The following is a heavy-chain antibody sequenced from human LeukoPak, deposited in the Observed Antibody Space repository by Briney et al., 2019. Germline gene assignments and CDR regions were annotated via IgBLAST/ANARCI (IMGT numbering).Heavy chain of an antibody. CDR3: ASCLFDYYYFDQ. J-gene: IGHJ4*02. CDR1: GDSITSHNW. Sequence: SETLSLTCAVSGDSITSHNWWSWVRQSPGKGLEWIGEIYHSGTTNYSPSLKSRVTISVDKSKNQLSLRLTSVTAADTAVYFCASCLFDYYYFDQWGQGTLVTVSS. D-gene: IGHD3-10*01. CDR2: IYHSGTT. V-gene: IGHV4-4*02.